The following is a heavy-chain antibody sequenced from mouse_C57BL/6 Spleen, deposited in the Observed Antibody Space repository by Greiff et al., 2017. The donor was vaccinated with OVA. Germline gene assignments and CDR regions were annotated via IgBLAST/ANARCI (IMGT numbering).Heavy chain of an antibody. Sequence: EVQRVESGPELVKPGASVKISCKASGYSFTGYYMNWVKQSPEKSLEWIGEINPSTGGTTYNQKFKAKATLTVDKSSSTAYMQLKSLTSEDSAVYYCASLYDGYDYWGQGTTLTVSS. CDR3: ASLYDGYDY. J-gene: IGHJ2*01. D-gene: IGHD2-3*01. CDR2: INPSTGGT. V-gene: IGHV1-42*01. CDR1: GYSFTGYY.